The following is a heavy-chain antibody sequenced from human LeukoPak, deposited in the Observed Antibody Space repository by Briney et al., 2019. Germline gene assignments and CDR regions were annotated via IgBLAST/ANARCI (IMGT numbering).Heavy chain of an antibody. CDR3: AKAGDNSGYYPAFYYYMDV. J-gene: IGHJ6*03. CDR1: GFTFNSNG. Sequence: GGSLRLSCAAPGFTFNSNGMHWVRQAPGKGLEGVAPIWYDGSNKYYADSVKGRFTISRDNSKNTLYLQMNSLRAEDTAVYYCAKAGDNSGYYPAFYYYMDVWGRGTTVTVSS. V-gene: IGHV3-33*06. D-gene: IGHD3-22*01. CDR2: IWYDGSNK.